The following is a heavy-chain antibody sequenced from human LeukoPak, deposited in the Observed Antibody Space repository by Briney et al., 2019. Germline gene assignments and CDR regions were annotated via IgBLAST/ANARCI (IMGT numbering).Heavy chain of an antibody. D-gene: IGHD2-2*01. J-gene: IGHJ3*02. CDR1: EFTFSSYW. Sequence: TGGSLRLSCAASEFTFSSYWMNWVRQAPGKGLEWVANIKQDGSEKYYVDSVKGRFTISRDNAKNSLYLQMNSLRAEDTAVYYCAGSVRTSWAFDIWGQGTMVTVSS. CDR2: IKQDGSEK. V-gene: IGHV3-7*01. CDR3: AGSVRTSWAFDI.